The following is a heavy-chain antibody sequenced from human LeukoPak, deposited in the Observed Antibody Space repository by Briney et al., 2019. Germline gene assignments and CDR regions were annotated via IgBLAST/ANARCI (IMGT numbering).Heavy chain of an antibody. Sequence: GESLKISCKGSGYSFTSYWIGWVRQMPGKGLEWVGIIYPGDSDTRYSPSFQGQVTISADKSISTAYLQWSSLKASDTAMYYCARENLRYFDWLPNYFDYWGQGTLVTVSS. J-gene: IGHJ4*02. CDR1: GYSFTSYW. CDR2: IYPGDSDT. CDR3: ARENLRYFDWLPNYFDY. V-gene: IGHV5-51*01. D-gene: IGHD3-9*01.